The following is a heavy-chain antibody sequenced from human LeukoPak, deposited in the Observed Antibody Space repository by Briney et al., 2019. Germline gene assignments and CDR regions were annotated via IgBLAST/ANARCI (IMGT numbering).Heavy chain of an antibody. Sequence: PSQTLSLTCAISGDSVSSNSAAWNWIRQSPSRRLEWLGRTYYRSKWYNDYAVSVKSRITINPDTSKNQFSLQLNSVTPEDTAVYYCARDGGIYSSGWYHFDYWGQGTLVTVSS. D-gene: IGHD6-19*01. J-gene: IGHJ4*02. V-gene: IGHV6-1*01. CDR1: GDSVSSNSAA. CDR3: ARDGGIYSSGWYHFDY. CDR2: TYYRSKWYN.